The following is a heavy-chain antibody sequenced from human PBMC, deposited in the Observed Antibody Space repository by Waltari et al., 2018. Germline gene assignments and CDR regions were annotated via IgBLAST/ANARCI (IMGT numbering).Heavy chain of an antibody. CDR1: GYTFSSYT. J-gene: IGHJ4*02. Sequence: QVQLVQSGAEVKKPGASVKVSCKASGYTFSSYTISWVRQAPGQGLEWMGWITVYNGNTNYAQKVQGRVTITADESTSTAYMELSSLRSEDTAVYYCARFSIRDGYNFRTFDYWGQGTLVTVSS. CDR3: ARFSIRDGYNFRTFDY. D-gene: IGHD5-12*01. CDR2: ITVYNGNT. V-gene: IGHV1-18*01.